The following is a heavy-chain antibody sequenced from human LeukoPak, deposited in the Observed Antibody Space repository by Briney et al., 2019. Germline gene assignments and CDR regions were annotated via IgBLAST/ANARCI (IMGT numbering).Heavy chain of an antibody. Sequence: GGSLRLSCAASGFTFDDYAMHWVRQAPGKGLEWVSGISWNSGSIGYADPVKGRFTISRDNAKNSLYLQMNSLRAEDTALYYCAKARGYSGYETIDYWGQGTLVTVSS. J-gene: IGHJ4*02. CDR2: ISWNSGSI. V-gene: IGHV3-9*01. CDR1: GFTFDDYA. CDR3: AKARGYSGYETIDY. D-gene: IGHD5-12*01.